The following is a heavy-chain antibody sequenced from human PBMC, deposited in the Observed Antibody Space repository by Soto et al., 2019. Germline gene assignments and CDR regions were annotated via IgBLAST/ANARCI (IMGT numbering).Heavy chain of an antibody. CDR2: ISAYNGST. CDR1: GYTLTSYG. D-gene: IGHD3-3*01. CDR3: ARDLKTYYDFWSGYRTRTTYGMDV. Sequence: AAVKVSCKASGYTLTSYGISWVRQAPGQGLEWMGWISAYNGSTNYAQKLQGRVTMTTDTSTSTAYMELRSLRSDDTAVYYCARDLKTYYDFWSGYRTRTTYGMDVWGQGTTVTVSS. J-gene: IGHJ6*02. V-gene: IGHV1-18*04.